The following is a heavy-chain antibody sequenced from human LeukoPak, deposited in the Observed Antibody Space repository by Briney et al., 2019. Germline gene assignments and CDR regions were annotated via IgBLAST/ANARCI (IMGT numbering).Heavy chain of an antibody. CDR1: GGSFSGYY. J-gene: IGHJ5*02. V-gene: IGHV4-34*01. CDR2: INHSGST. D-gene: IGHD5-18*01. CDR3: ANMGYSYAPGLFDP. Sequence: SETLSLTCAVYGGSFSGYYWSWIRQPPGKGLEWIGEINHSGSTNYNPSLKSRVTISVDTSKNQFSLKLSSATAADTAVYYCANMGYSYAPGLFDPWGQGTLVTVSS.